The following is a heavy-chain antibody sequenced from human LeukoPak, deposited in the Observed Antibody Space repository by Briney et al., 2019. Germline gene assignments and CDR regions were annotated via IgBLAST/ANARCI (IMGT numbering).Heavy chain of an antibody. CDR3: AKPRDIDSWAFDV. Sequence: GGSLRLSCVGSGYTFSTYGMHWVRQAPGKGLEWVAAISYDGRNKYYADSVKGRFTISRDNSKNTLNLQMNSLRTEDTAVFYCAKPRDIDSWAFDVWGQGTMVTVSS. J-gene: IGHJ3*01. CDR1: GYTFSTYG. D-gene: IGHD2-15*01. V-gene: IGHV3-30*18. CDR2: ISYDGRNK.